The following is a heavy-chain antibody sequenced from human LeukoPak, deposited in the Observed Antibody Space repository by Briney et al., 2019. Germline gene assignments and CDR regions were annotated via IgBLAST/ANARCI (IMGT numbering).Heavy chain of an antibody. CDR3: ASGRYSSGWYPLGY. D-gene: IGHD6-19*01. Sequence: GGSLRLSCAASGFTFSSYSMNWVRQAPGKGLEWVSSISSSSSYIYYADSVKGRFTISRDNAKNSLYLQMNSLRAEGTAVYYCASGRYSSGWYPLGYWGQGTLVTVSS. CDR2: ISSSSSYI. V-gene: IGHV3-21*01. J-gene: IGHJ4*02. CDR1: GFTFSSYS.